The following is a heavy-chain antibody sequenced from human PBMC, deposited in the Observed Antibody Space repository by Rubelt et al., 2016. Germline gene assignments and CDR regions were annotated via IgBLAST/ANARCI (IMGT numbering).Heavy chain of an antibody. CDR1: GGSISSYY. CDR2: IHYSGST. J-gene: IGHJ4*02. Sequence: QVQLQESGPGLVKASETLSLTCTVSGGSISSYYWSWIRQPPGKGPEWIGYIHYSGSTNYNPSLKSRVTILVDTSKNQFSLKLNSGTAADTTMYYCASQKGGTVTTWGQGTLVTVSS. D-gene: IGHD4-17*01. CDR3: ASQKGGTVTT. V-gene: IGHV4-59*12.